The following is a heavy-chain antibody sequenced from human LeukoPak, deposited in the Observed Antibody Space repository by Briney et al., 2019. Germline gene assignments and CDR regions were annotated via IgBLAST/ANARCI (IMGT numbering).Heavy chain of an antibody. CDR3: ARGIAANY. V-gene: IGHV4-34*01. CDR1: GGSFSGYY. J-gene: IGHJ4*02. Sequence: SETLSLTCAVYGGSFSGYYWSWIRQPPGKGLEWIGEVNHSGSTNYNPSLKSRVTISVGTSKNQFSLKLSSVTAADTAVYYCARGIAANYWGQGTLVTVSS. D-gene: IGHD6-6*01. CDR2: VNHSGST.